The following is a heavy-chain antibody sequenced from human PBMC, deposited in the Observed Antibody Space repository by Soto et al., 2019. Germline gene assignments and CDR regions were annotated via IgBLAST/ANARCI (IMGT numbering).Heavy chain of an antibody. J-gene: IGHJ5*02. V-gene: IGHV3-9*01. D-gene: IGHD3-16*01. CDR1: GFTFDDYA. Sequence: ELQMVESGGGLVQPGRSLRLSCAASGFTFDDYAMHWVRQAPGKGLEWVSGIAWDSNKKHYADSVKGRFTISRDNAKNPLYRKMDCLRPEDTAFFSWAKAKGFVLGFKGAGSAPWAKGPLVPVPS. CDR3: AKAKGFVLGFKGAGSAP. CDR2: IAWDSNKK.